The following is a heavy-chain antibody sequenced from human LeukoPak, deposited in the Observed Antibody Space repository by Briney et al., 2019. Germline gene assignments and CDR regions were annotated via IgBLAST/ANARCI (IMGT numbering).Heavy chain of an antibody. J-gene: IGHJ5*02. D-gene: IGHD2-2*01. CDR2: ISSSSSYI. CDR3: ARDRTLGYCSSTSCPYNWFDP. CDR1: GFIFSSYR. Sequence: GGSLRLSCAVSGFIFSSYRMNWVRQAPGTGLEWVSSISSSSSYIYYADSVKGRFTISRDNAKNSLYLQMNSLRAEDTAAYYCARDRTLGYCSSTSCPYNWFDPWGQGTLVTVSS. V-gene: IGHV3-21*01.